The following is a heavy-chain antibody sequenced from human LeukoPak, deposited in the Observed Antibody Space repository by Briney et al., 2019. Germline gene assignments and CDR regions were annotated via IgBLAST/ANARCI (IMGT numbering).Heavy chain of an antibody. CDR1: GGSISSSNW. J-gene: IGHJ5*02. CDR2: IYYSGST. D-gene: IGHD1-1*01. CDR3: ARPVPSRLGWFDP. V-gene: IGHV4-39*01. Sequence: SETLSLTCAVSGGSISSSNWWSWVRQPPGKGLEWIGSIYYSGSTYYNPSLKSRVTISVDTSKNQFSLKLSSVTAVDTAVYYCARPVPSRLGWFDPWGQGTLVTVSS.